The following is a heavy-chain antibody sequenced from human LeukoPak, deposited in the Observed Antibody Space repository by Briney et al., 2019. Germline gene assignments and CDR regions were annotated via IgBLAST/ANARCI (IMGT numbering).Heavy chain of an antibody. Sequence: ASVKVSCKASGGTFSSYAISWVRQAPGQGLEWMGGIIPIFGTANYAQKSQGRVTITADESTSTAYMELSSLRSEDTAVYYCARKGITMVRGVIITSRYAFDIWGQGTMVTVSS. D-gene: IGHD3-10*01. J-gene: IGHJ3*02. CDR1: GGTFSSYA. CDR3: ARKGITMVRGVIITSRYAFDI. V-gene: IGHV1-69*13. CDR2: IIPIFGTA.